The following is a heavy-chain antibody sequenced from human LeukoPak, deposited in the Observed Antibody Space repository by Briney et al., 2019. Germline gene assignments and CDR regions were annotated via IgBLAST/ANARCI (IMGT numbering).Heavy chain of an antibody. CDR3: ARDRWGAFDI. Sequence: PGRSLRLSCAASGFTFSSYGMHWVRQAPGKGLEWVAVIWYDGSNKYYADSVKGRFTISRDNSKNTLYLQMNSLRAEDTDVYYCARDRWGAFDIWGQGTMVTVSS. V-gene: IGHV3-33*01. CDR2: IWYDGSNK. CDR1: GFTFSSYG. D-gene: IGHD3-16*01. J-gene: IGHJ3*02.